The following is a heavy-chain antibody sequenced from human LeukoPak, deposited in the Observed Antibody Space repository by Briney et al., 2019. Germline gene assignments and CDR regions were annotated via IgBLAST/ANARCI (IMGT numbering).Heavy chain of an antibody. CDR3: ARLGRGVLVKYFDY. J-gene: IGHJ4*02. V-gene: IGHV4-39*01. Sequence: SETLSLTCTVSGGSISSSSYYWGWIRQPPGKGLEWIGSIYYSGSTYYNPSLKSRVTISVDTSKNQFSLKLSSATAADTAVYYCARLGRGVLVKYFDYWGQGTLVTVSS. CDR2: IYYSGST. D-gene: IGHD3-10*01. CDR1: GGSISSSSYY.